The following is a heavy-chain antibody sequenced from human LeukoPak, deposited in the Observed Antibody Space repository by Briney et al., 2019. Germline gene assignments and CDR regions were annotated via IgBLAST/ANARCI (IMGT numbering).Heavy chain of an antibody. Sequence: GASVKVSCKASGYTFTGYYMHWVRQAPGQGLEWMGWINPNSGGTNYAQKFQGRVTMTRDTSISTAYMELSRLRSEDTAVYYCARGRRTTMVRGVCFMDVWGKGTTVTISS. CDR1: GYTFTGYY. J-gene: IGHJ6*03. V-gene: IGHV1-2*02. CDR2: INPNSGGT. D-gene: IGHD3-10*01. CDR3: ARGRRTTMVRGVCFMDV.